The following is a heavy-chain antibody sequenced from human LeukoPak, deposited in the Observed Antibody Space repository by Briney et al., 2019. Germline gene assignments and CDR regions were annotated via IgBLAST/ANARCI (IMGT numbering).Heavy chain of an antibody. D-gene: IGHD3-10*01. CDR2: IYSGGST. CDR1: GFTVSSNY. J-gene: IGHJ3*02. CDR3: ARTFYYGSGPDI. V-gene: IGHV3-53*01. Sequence: PGGSLRLSCAASGFTVSSNYMSWVRRAPGKGLEWVSVIYSGGSTYYADSVKGRFTISRDNSKNTLYLQMNSLRAEDTAVYYCARTFYYGSGPDIWGQGTMVTVSS.